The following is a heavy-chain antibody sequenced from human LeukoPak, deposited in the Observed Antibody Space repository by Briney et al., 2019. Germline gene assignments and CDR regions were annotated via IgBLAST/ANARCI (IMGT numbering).Heavy chain of an antibody. D-gene: IGHD3-3*01. Sequence: SETLSLTCAVYGGSFSGYYWSWIRQPPGKGLEWIGSIYYSGSTYYNPSLKSRVTISVDTSKNQFSLKLSSVTAADTAVYYCAELTLEFDYWGQGTLVTVSS. CDR1: GGSFSGYY. CDR2: IYYSGST. CDR3: AELTLEFDY. J-gene: IGHJ4*02. V-gene: IGHV4-34*01.